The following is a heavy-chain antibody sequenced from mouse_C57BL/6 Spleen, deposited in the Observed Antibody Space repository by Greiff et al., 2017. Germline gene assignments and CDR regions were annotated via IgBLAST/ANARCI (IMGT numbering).Heavy chain of an antibody. J-gene: IGHJ3*01. Sequence: QVQLKESGPGLVQPSQSLSITCTVSGFSLTSYGVHWVRQSPGKGLEWLGVIWRGGSTDYNAAFISRQSISKDTSKSQVFFKMNRLQADDTAIYYCARNLLDSSGYGFAYWGQGTLVTVSA. CDR1: GFSLTSYG. CDR2: IWRGGST. V-gene: IGHV2-2*01. CDR3: ARNLLDSSGYGFAY. D-gene: IGHD3-2*02.